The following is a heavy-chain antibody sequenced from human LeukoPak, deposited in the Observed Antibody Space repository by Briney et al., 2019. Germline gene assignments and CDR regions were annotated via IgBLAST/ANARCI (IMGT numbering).Heavy chain of an antibody. CDR1: GGSFSGYY. D-gene: IGHD2-2*01. Sequence: SETLSLTCAVYGGSFSGYYWSWIRQPPGKGLEWIGEINHSGSTNYNPSLKSRVTIPVDTSKNQFSLKLSSVTAADTAVYYCARGLTADIVVVPAAPGGYYFDYWGQGTLVTVSS. V-gene: IGHV4-34*01. CDR2: INHSGST. CDR3: ARGLTADIVVVPAAPGGYYFDY. J-gene: IGHJ4*02.